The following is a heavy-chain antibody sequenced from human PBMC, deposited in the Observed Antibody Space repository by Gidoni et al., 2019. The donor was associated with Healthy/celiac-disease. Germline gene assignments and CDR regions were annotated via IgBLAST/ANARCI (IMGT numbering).Heavy chain of an antibody. D-gene: IGHD6-13*01. CDR1: GGSISSGSYY. V-gene: IGHV4-61*02. Sequence: QVQLQESGPGLVKPSQTLSLTCTVSGGSISSGSYYWSWIRQPAGKGLEWIGRIYTSGSTNYNPSLKSRVTMSVDTSKNQFSLKLSSVTAADTAVYYCARDSVKQPGDYWGQGTLVTVSS. CDR2: IYTSGST. CDR3: ARDSVKQPGDY. J-gene: IGHJ4*02.